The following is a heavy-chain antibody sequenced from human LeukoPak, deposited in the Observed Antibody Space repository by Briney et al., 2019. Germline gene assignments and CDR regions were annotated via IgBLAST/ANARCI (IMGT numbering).Heavy chain of an antibody. J-gene: IGHJ4*02. V-gene: IGHV3-23*01. CDR1: GFTFSSYA. CDR3: AKAQYYGSGSYFGYFDY. D-gene: IGHD3-10*01. Sequence: PGGSLRLSCAASGFTFSSYAMSWVRQAPGKGLEWVSAISGSGGSTYYADSVKGRFTISRDNSKNTLYLQMNSLRAEDTAVYYCAKAQYYGSGSYFGYFDYWGQGTLVTVSS. CDR2: ISGSGGST.